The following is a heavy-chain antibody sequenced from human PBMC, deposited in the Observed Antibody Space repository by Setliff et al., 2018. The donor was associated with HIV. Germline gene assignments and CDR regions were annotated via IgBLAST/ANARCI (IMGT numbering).Heavy chain of an antibody. Sequence: SETLSLTCTVSGGSISGYHWNWLRQTPGKGLEWIGYIYTSRGTNYNHSLRTRVIISVGTSKKQFSLKVNSVTAADTAVYYCARAPFYSGYDSHDSSGYYLDAFDIWGPGTMVTVSS. D-gene: IGHD3-22*01. CDR3: ARAPFYSGYDSHDSSGYYLDAFDI. V-gene: IGHV4-4*09. J-gene: IGHJ3*02. CDR1: GGSISGYH. CDR2: IYTSRGT.